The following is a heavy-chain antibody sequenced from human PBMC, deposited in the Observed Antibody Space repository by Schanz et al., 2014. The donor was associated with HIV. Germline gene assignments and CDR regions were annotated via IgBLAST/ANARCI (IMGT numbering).Heavy chain of an antibody. CDR2: IIWNTNTV. CDR3: ARDAASHSYGSTMDV. J-gene: IGHJ6*02. D-gene: IGHD5-18*01. Sequence: EVQLVESGGGLVQPGGSLRLSCAASGFTFSSYSMNWVRQAPGKGLEWVSHIIWNTNTVYYADSVKGRFTISRDSSKNTLYLQMNSLRAEDTAVYYCARDAASHSYGSTMDVWGQGTTVTVSS. CDR1: GFTFSSYS. V-gene: IGHV3-48*01.